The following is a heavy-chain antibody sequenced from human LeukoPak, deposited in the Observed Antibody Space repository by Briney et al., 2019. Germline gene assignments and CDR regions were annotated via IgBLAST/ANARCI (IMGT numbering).Heavy chain of an antibody. V-gene: IGHV4-59*01. J-gene: IGHJ2*01. CDR3: ARERTLNFWYFDL. D-gene: IGHD1-1*01. Sequence: ASETLSLTCTVSGGSISSYYWSWIRQPPGKGLEWIGYIYYSGSTNYNPSLKSRVTISVDTSKNQFSLKLSSVTAADTAVYYCARERTLNFWYFDLWGRGTLVTVSS. CDR2: IYYSGST. CDR1: GGSISSYY.